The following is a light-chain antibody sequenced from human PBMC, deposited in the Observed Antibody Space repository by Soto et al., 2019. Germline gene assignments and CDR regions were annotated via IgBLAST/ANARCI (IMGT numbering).Light chain of an antibody. Sequence: ETVLTQSPATLSLSPGERATLSCRASQSVSSYLAWYQQKPGQAPRLLIYDASNRATGIPARFSGSGFGTDFTLTISRLEPEDFAVYYCQQRSNWPPITFGQGTRLEIK. V-gene: IGKV3-11*01. J-gene: IGKJ5*01. CDR1: QSVSSY. CDR3: QQRSNWPPIT. CDR2: DAS.